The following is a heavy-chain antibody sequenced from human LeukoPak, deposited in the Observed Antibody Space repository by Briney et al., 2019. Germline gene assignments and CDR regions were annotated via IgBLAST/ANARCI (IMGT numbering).Heavy chain of an antibody. V-gene: IGHV1-24*01. CDR1: GYTLTELS. CDR2: FDPEDGET. J-gene: IGHJ6*03. D-gene: IGHD2-2*01. Sequence: ASVKVSCKVSGYTLTELSMHWVRQAPGKGLEWMGGFDPEDGETIYAQKFQGRVTMTEDTSTDTAYMELSSLRSEDTAVYYCARDPLYCGSSTSCYYYYMDVWGKGTTVTVSS. CDR3: ARDPLYCGSSTSCYYYYMDV.